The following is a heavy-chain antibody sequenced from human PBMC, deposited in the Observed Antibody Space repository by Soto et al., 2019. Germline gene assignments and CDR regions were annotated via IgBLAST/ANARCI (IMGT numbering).Heavy chain of an antibody. CDR2: ISAYNGNT. CDR1: GYTFTSYG. D-gene: IGHD3-3*01. CDR3: ARVPRWQDDFLDNWFDP. V-gene: IGHV1-18*01. Sequence: QVQLVQSGAEVKKPGASVKVSCKASGYTFTSYGISWVRQAPGQGLEWMGWISAYNGNTNYAQKLQGRVTMTTDTSTSTAYMELRSLRSDDTAVYYCARVPRWQDDFLDNWFDPWGQGTMVTVSS. J-gene: IGHJ5*02.